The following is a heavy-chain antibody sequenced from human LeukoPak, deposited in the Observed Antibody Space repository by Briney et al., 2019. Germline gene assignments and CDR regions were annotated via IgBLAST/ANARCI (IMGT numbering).Heavy chain of an antibody. V-gene: IGHV4-39*01. J-gene: IGHJ4*02. CDR1: GGSISSGSFY. Sequence: SETLSLTCTVSGGSISSGSFYWGWIRQPPGKGLEWIGATYYTGNTYYNPSLKSRVTIFVDTSKTQFSLKLSSVTAADTAVYYCARSFYSGSYRGLGYWGQGTLVTVSS. CDR2: TYYTGNT. D-gene: IGHD1-26*01. CDR3: ARSFYSGSYRGLGY.